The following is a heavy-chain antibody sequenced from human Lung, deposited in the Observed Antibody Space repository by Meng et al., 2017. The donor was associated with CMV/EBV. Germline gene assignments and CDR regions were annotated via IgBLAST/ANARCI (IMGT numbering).Heavy chain of an antibody. V-gene: IGHV3-15*01. Sequence: SCSVPGLTFRDAWMSWVRQAPGKGLEWVGRFKTNTGAGTMDYAAPVKGRFTISRDISKNTLYLQMDSLKTEDTGMYYCIWHTTTSCYFDLWGPGXLVTVSS. J-gene: IGHJ4*03. CDR1: GLTFRDAW. D-gene: IGHD2-2*01. CDR3: IWHTTTSCYFDL. CDR2: FKTNTGAGTM.